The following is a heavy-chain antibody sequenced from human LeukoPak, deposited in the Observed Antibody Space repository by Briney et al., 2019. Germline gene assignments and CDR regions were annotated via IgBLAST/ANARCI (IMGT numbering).Heavy chain of an antibody. J-gene: IGHJ5*02. Sequence: SETLSLTCAVYGGSFSGYYWSWIRQPPGKGLEWIGEINHSGSTNYNPSLKSRVTISVDTSKNQFSLKLSSVTAEDTAVYYCARVVLRFLEWSFDPWGQGTLVTVSS. CDR1: GGSFSGYY. CDR3: ARVVLRFLEWSFDP. D-gene: IGHD3-3*01. CDR2: INHSGST. V-gene: IGHV4-34*01.